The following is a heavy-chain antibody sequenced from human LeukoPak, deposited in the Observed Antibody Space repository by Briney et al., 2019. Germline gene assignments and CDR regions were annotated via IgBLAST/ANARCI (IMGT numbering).Heavy chain of an antibody. CDR3: ARPAWNTDAFDI. Sequence: APVKVSCKASGGTFSSYAISWVRQAPGQGLEWMGGIIPIFGTANYAQKFQGRVTITADESTSTAYMELSSLRSEDTAVYYCARPAWNTDAFDIWGQGTVVTVSS. CDR2: IIPIFGTA. J-gene: IGHJ3*02. V-gene: IGHV1-69*13. D-gene: IGHD1/OR15-1a*01. CDR1: GGTFSSYA.